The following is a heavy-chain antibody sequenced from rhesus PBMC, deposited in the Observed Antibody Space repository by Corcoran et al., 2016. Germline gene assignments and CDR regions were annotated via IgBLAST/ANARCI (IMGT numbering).Heavy chain of an antibody. J-gene: IGHJ4*01. CDR2: INGNSGST. CDR3: ARDDYNIWTGYWLGGY. Sequence: QVQLQESGPGLVKPSETLSLTCTVSGASISSNWWSWIRQPPGKGLEWSGEINGNSGSTNYNPTLKSRVTISKDASKNQFSLKLSSVTAADTAVYYCARDDYNIWTGYWLGGYWGQGVLVTVSS. D-gene: IGHD3-3*01. V-gene: IGHV4-80*01. CDR1: GASISSNW.